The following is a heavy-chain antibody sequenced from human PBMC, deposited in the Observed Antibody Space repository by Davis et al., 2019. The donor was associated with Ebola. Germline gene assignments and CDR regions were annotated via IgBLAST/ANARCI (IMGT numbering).Heavy chain of an antibody. CDR2: IYYSGST. V-gene: IGHV4-59*01. Sequence: MPSETLSLTCTVTGGSMSNYYWSWLRQSPGKGLEWIGYIYYSGSTNYNPSLKSRVTISVDTSKNQFSLKLSSVTAADTAVYYCARVGYDFWSGYLSNNWFDPWGQGTLVTVSS. D-gene: IGHD3-3*01. CDR1: GGSMSNYY. J-gene: IGHJ5*02. CDR3: ARVGYDFWSGYLSNNWFDP.